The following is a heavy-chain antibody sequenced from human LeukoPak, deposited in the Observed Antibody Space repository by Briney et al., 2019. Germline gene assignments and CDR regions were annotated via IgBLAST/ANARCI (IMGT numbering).Heavy chain of an antibody. CDR3: ATDPIGAVAGIRGDY. CDR2: FDPEDGET. V-gene: IGHV1-24*01. CDR1: GYTLTELS. J-gene: IGHJ4*02. Sequence: ASVKVSCKVSGYTLTELSMHWVRQAPGKGLEWRGGFDPEDGETIYAQKFQGRVTMTEDTSTDTAYMELSSLRSEDTAVYCCATDPIGAVAGIRGDYWGQGTLVTVSS. D-gene: IGHD6-19*01.